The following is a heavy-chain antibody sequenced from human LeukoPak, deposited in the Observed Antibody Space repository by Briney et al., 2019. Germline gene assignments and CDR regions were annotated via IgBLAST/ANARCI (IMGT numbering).Heavy chain of an antibody. D-gene: IGHD1-26*01. Sequence: GGSLRLSCAASGFTFSTYGMHWVRRAPGKGLEWVALIRSDGSTKYYADSVRGRFTISRDNSKNTLYLQMNSLRAEDTALYYCAKDGIKWELLHFDYWGQGTLVTVSS. J-gene: IGHJ4*02. V-gene: IGHV3-30*02. CDR2: IRSDGSTK. CDR1: GFTFSTYG. CDR3: AKDGIKWELLHFDY.